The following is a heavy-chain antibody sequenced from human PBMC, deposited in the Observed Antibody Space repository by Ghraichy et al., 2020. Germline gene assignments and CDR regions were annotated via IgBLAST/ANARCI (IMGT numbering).Heavy chain of an antibody. CDR1: GYTFTSYD. V-gene: IGHV1-8*01. D-gene: IGHD5-24*01. CDR2: MNPNSGNT. CDR3: ARGVEEMYYYYYGMDV. Sequence: ASVKVSCKASGYTFTSYDINWVRQATGQGLEWMGWMNPNSGNTGYAQKFQGRVTMTRNTSISTAYMELSSLRSEDTAVYYFARGVEEMYYYYYGMDVWGQGSTVTVS. J-gene: IGHJ6*02.